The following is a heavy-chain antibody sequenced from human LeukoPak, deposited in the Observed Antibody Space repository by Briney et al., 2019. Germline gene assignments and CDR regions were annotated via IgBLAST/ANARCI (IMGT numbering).Heavy chain of an antibody. D-gene: IGHD3-10*01. CDR2: ISYDGSNK. V-gene: IGHV3-30*04. J-gene: IGHJ4*02. CDR1: GFTFSSYA. Sequence: PGGSLRLSCAASGFTFSSYAMHWVRQAPGKGLEWVAVISYDGSNKYYADSVKGRFTISRDNSKNTLYLQMNSLRDEDTAVYYCARDPHITMVRGVMPAEWGQGTLVTVSS. CDR3: ARDPHITMVRGVMPAE.